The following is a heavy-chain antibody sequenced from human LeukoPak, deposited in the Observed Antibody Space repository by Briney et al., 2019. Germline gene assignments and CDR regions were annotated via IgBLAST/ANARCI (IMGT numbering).Heavy chain of an antibody. Sequence: PGGSLRLSCAASGFTFSDYYMSWIRQAPGKGLEWVSYISSSSSYTNYADSVKGRFTISRDSAKSSLYLQMNSLRAEDTAVYYCARDKGDYDTSGSLFVFGGQGTLVTVSS. CDR1: GFTFSDYY. J-gene: IGHJ4*02. D-gene: IGHD3-22*01. CDR3: ARDKGDYDTSGSLFVF. V-gene: IGHV3-11*05. CDR2: ISSSSSYT.